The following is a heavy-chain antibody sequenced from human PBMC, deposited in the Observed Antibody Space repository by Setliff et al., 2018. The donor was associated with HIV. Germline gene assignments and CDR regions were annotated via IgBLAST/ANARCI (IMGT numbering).Heavy chain of an antibody. D-gene: IGHD5-18*01. Sequence: GGSLRLSCTVSGFTFTFSNAWMNWVRQAPGKGLEWVGRIKTKTDVGTTDYAAPVKGRFTLSRDDPKNMLYLQMNSLKTEDTALYFCTTIKSYGAFDFWGQGALVTVPQ. CDR2: IKTKTDVGTT. J-gene: IGHJ4*02. V-gene: IGHV3-15*01. CDR3: TTIKSYGAFDF. CDR1: GFTFTFSNAW.